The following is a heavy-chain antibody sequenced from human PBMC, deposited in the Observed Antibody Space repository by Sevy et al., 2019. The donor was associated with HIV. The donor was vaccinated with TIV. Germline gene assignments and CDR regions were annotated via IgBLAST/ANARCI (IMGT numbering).Heavy chain of an antibody. CDR2: ISGDTYYT. D-gene: IGHD2-2*01. V-gene: IGHV3-21*01. CDR1: GITFSTSV. Sequence: GGSLRLSCNASGITFSTSVMNWVRQSPDRGLEWVSSISGDTYYTHYADSMRGRFIVSRDNAKNSLFLEMNSLTVEDTAVYYCTRDSLLGYCSTTSCYYAFDIWGPGTVVTGSS. J-gene: IGHJ3*02. CDR3: TRDSLLGYCSTTSCYYAFDI.